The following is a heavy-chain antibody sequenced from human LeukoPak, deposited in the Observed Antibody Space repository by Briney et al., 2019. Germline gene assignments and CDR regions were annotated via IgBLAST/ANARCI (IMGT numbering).Heavy chain of an antibody. CDR1: GFTFSNYE. Sequence: GGSLRLSCAASGFTFSNYEMNWVRQAPGKGLEWVSYIGSSGTTIYYADSVKGRFTMSRDNAKNSLYLQMNSLRAEDTAVYFCAREFGGYGGDPFDIWGQGTMVTVSS. J-gene: IGHJ3*02. CDR3: AREFGGYGGDPFDI. V-gene: IGHV3-48*03. CDR2: IGSSGTTI. D-gene: IGHD3-22*01.